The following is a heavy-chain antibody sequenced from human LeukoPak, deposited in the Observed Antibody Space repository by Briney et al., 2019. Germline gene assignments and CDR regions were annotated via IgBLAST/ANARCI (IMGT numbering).Heavy chain of an antibody. CDR3: TRFADYGEY. CDR2: ISANGSIT. J-gene: IGHJ4*02. V-gene: IGHV3-23*01. Sequence: PGGSLRLSCAASGFTFSAYGMSWVRQSPGQGLEWVSGISANGSITFYARSVRGRFTISRDNPQNTVYLQMNSLRAEDSALYYCTRFADYGEYWGQGTLVTVSS. CDR1: GFTFSAYG. D-gene: IGHD3-10*01.